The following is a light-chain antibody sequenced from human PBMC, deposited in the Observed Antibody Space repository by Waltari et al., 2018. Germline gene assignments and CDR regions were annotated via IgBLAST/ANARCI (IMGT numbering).Light chain of an antibody. CDR1: SSDVGGYNY. Sequence: QSALTQPASVSGSPGQSITISCTGTSSDVGGYNYVSWYQQHPGKAPKLMIYDVSKRPSGVSTRFSGSKSGNTASLTISGLQAEDEADYYCCSYAGSSIVVFGGGTKLTVL. J-gene: IGLJ2*01. CDR2: DVS. CDR3: CSYAGSSIVV. V-gene: IGLV2-23*02.